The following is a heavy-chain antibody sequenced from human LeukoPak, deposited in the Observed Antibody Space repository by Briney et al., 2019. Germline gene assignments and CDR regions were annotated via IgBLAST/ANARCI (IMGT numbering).Heavy chain of an antibody. CDR3: AREGSPQDSSGWYDY. Sequence: ASVKVSCKASGYTFTSYGIIWVRQAPGQGLEWMGWISAYNGNTDYAQKLQGRVTMTTDTSTSTAYVELRSLRSDDTAVYYCAREGSPQDSSGWYDYWGQGTLVTVSS. D-gene: IGHD6-19*01. CDR1: GYTFTSYG. J-gene: IGHJ4*02. V-gene: IGHV1-18*01. CDR2: ISAYNGNT.